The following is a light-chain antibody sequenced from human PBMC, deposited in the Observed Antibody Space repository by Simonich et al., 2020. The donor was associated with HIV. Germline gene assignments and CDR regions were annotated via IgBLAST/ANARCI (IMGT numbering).Light chain of an antibody. CDR1: QILLSSNGYKF. Sequence: DIVMTQSPPSLPVTPGEPASISCRSSQILLSSNGYKFLDWYLQKPGQSPQLLIYLGYNRASGVPDRFSGSGSGTDFKLKISRVEAEDVGVYYCMQARQTPFTFGPGTKVDIK. V-gene: IGKV2-28*01. CDR2: LGY. J-gene: IGKJ3*01. CDR3: MQARQTPFT.